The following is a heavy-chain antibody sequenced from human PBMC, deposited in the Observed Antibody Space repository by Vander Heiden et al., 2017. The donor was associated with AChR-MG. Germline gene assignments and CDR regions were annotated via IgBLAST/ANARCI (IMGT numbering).Heavy chain of an antibody. Sequence: QVQLQESGPGLVKPSQTLSLTCTFPGGSISSGGYYWSWIRQHPGKGLEWIGYIDYSGSTYYNPSLKSRVTISVDTSKNQFSLKLSSVTAADTAVYYCARGSRRFRELFSYWGQGTLVTVSS. CDR2: IDYSGST. J-gene: IGHJ4*02. V-gene: IGHV4-31*03. CDR3: ARGSRRFRELFSY. D-gene: IGHD3-10*01. CDR1: GGSISSGGYY.